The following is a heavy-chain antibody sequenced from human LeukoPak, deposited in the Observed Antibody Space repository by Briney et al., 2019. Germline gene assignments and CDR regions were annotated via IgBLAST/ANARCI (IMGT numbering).Heavy chain of an antibody. CDR2: VSGSGDKT. CDR3: ARDFYDSSGYYYDY. V-gene: IGHV3-23*01. D-gene: IGHD3-22*01. CDR1: GFTFSGYT. Sequence: GGSLRLSCAASGFTFSGYTMSWVRQAPGKGLGWVSAVSGSGDKTYYADSVKGRFTISRDNSKGTLYLQMNSLGAEDTALYYCARDFYDSSGYYYDYWGQGTLVTVSS. J-gene: IGHJ4*02.